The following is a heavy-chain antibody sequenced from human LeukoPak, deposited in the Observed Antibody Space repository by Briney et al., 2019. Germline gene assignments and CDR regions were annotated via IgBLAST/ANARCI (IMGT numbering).Heavy chain of an antibody. CDR1: GGSISTSTHY. Sequence: SETLSLTCAVSGGSISTSTHYWGWIRQPPGKGLEWIGSIYYSGRTYYNPCLKSRVTISVDTSRNQFSVKLTSVTAADTAVYYCARDVSPSLQVNYMDVWGKGTTVTISS. CDR3: ARDVSPSLQVNYMDV. J-gene: IGHJ6*03. V-gene: IGHV4-39*07. CDR2: IYYSGRT. D-gene: IGHD2-21*01.